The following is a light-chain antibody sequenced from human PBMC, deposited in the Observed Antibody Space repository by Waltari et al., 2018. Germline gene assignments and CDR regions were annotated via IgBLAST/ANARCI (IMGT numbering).Light chain of an antibody. Sequence: SYVLTQPPSVSVAPGKTARITCGGNNIGGKSVHWYQQRPGQAPVLVIAYDSDRTAGIPERFSGSKSGNTATLTISRVEAGDEADYYCQVWDRSTDHVVFGGGNK. J-gene: IGLJ2*01. CDR3: QVWDRSTDHVV. V-gene: IGLV3-21*04. CDR1: NIGGKS. CDR2: YDS.